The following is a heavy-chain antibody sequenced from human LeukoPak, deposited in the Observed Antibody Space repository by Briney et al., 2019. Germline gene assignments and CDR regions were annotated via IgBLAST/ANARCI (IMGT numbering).Heavy chain of an antibody. CDR3: ARLGGVPHAFDI. D-gene: IGHD1-26*01. CDR1: GGSISSGDYY. CDR2: IYYSGST. Sequence: SETLSLTCTVSGGSISSGDYYWSWIRQPPGKGLEWIGYIYYSGSTYYNPSLKSRVTISVDTSKNQFSLKLSSVTAADTAVYYCARLGGVPHAFDIWGQGTMVTVSS. V-gene: IGHV4-30-4*08. J-gene: IGHJ3*02.